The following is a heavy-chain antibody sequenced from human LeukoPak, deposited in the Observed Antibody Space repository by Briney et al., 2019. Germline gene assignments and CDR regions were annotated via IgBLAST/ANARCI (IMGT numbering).Heavy chain of an antibody. Sequence: SGPALVKPPQTLTLTCTFSGFSLSTSGMCVSWIRQPPGKALEWLALIDWDDDKYYSTSLKTRLTISKDTSKNQVVLTMTNMDPVDTATYYCARIRDSSSWPSPYGMDVWGKGTTVTVSS. J-gene: IGHJ6*04. CDR3: ARIRDSSSWPSPYGMDV. CDR2: IDWDDDK. V-gene: IGHV2-70*01. D-gene: IGHD6-13*01. CDR1: GFSLSTSGMC.